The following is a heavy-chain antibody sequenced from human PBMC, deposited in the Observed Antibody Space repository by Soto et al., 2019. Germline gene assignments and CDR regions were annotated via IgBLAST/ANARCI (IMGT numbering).Heavy chain of an antibody. V-gene: IGHV5-51*01. CDR1: GYSFTSYW. CDR3: ARHSPVYAIEGVDY. J-gene: IGHJ4*02. Sequence: GESLKISCKGSGYSFTSYWIGWVRQMPGKGLERMGIIYPGDSDTRYSPSFQGQVTISADKSISNAYMQWSSQKTSDSAMYYCARHSPVYAIEGVDYWGQGTLVTVSS. CDR2: IYPGDSDT. D-gene: IGHD2-8*01.